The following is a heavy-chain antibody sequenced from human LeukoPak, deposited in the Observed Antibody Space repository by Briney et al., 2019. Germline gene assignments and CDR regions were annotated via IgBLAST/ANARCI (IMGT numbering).Heavy chain of an antibody. CDR2: IIPIFGIA. CDR3: ARAGRDDASDI. Sequence: ASVKVSCKASGGTFSSYAISWVRQAPGQGLEWMGRIIPIFGIANYAQKFQGRVTITADKSTSTAYMELSSLRSEDTAVHYCARAGRDDASDIWGQGTMVTVSS. J-gene: IGHJ3*02. D-gene: IGHD1-26*01. CDR1: GGTFSSYA. V-gene: IGHV1-69*04.